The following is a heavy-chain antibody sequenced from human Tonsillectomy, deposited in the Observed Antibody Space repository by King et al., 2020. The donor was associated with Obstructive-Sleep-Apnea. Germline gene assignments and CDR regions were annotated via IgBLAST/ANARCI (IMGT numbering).Heavy chain of an antibody. CDR2: IVRDGSST. V-gene: IGHV3-74*01. Sequence: VQLVESGGGLVQPGGSLRLSCAASGFTFSSYWMHWVRQTPGKGLVWVSRIVRDGSSTSYADSVKGRFTISRDNAKNTLYLQMNSLRTEDTAVYYCARGVYSSSFFDYWGQGTLVTVSS. D-gene: IGHD6-6*01. CDR1: GFTFSSYW. CDR3: ARGVYSSSFFDY. J-gene: IGHJ4*02.